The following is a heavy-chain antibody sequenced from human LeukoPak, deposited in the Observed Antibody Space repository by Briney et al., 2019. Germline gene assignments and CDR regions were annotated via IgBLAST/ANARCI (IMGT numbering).Heavy chain of an antibody. J-gene: IGHJ4*02. Sequence: SETLSLTCAVYGGSFSDYYWSWIRQPPGKGLEWIGEINHSGSTNYNPSLKSRVTISVDTSKNQFSLKLSSVTAADTAVYYCARVSAKVFPYYFDYWGQGTLVTVSS. CDR2: INHSGST. CDR3: ARVSAKVFPYYFDY. D-gene: IGHD2-21*01. CDR1: GGSFSDYY. V-gene: IGHV4-34*09.